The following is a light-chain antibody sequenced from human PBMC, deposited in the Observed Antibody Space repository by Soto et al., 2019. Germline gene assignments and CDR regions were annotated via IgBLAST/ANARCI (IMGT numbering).Light chain of an antibody. J-gene: IGKJ1*01. CDR3: QQYNNWPPWT. CDR2: GAS. CDR1: QSVNNN. Sequence: VVMTQSPASLSVSPGERATLSFRASQSVNNNLAWYHQRPGQAPRLLMYGASTRATGVPDRFSGTGSGTEFTLTISSLQSEDFAVYYCQQYNNWPPWTFGQGTKVDI. V-gene: IGKV3-15*01.